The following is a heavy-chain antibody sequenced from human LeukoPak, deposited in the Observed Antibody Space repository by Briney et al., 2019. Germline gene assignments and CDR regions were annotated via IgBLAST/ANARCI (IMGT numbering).Heavy chain of an antibody. CDR3: ARDAAASVGYYDILTGYYRKAFDY. CDR2: INTNTGNP. Sequence: GASVKVSCKASGYTFTSYAMNWVRQAPGQGLEWMGWINTNTGNPTYAQGFTGRFVFSLDTSVSTAYLQISSLKAEDTAVYYCARDAAASVGYYDILTGYYRKAFDYWGQGTLVTVSS. V-gene: IGHV7-4-1*02. J-gene: IGHJ4*02. CDR1: GYTFTSYA. D-gene: IGHD3-9*01.